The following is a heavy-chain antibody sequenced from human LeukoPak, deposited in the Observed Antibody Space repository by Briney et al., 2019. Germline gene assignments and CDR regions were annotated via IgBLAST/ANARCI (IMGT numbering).Heavy chain of an antibody. CDR3: ARSSSWYSGALDY. J-gene: IGHJ4*02. V-gene: IGHV5-51*01. CDR2: IYPGDSDT. D-gene: IGHD6-13*01. Sequence: GESLKISCKGSGYSFTSYWIGWVRQMPGKGLEWMGIIYPGDSDTRYSPSFQGQVTISADKSISTAYLQWSSLKASDTTMYYCARSSSWYSGALDYWGQGTLVTVSS. CDR1: GYSFTSYW.